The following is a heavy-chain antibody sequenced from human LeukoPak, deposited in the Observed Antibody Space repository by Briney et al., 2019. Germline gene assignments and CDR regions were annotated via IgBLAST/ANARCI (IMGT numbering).Heavy chain of an antibody. D-gene: IGHD6-19*01. CDR1: GGSISSYY. J-gene: IGHJ4*02. Sequence: PSETLSLTCTVSGGSISSYYWSWIRQPPGKGLEWMGYIYYSGSTNYYPSLKRRVTISVDTSKNQFSLKLSSVTAADTAVYYCARGNIAVAGTDYWGQGTLVTVSS. V-gene: IGHV4-59*01. CDR2: IYYSGST. CDR3: ARGNIAVAGTDY.